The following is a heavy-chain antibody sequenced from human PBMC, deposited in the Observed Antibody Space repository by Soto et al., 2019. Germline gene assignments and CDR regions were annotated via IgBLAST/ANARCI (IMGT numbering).Heavy chain of an antibody. CDR1: GFTFSSYG. D-gene: IGHD2-8*02. Sequence: GGSLRLSCAASGFTFSSYGMHWARQGPGKGLEWVAVIWYDGSNKVYADSVKGRFTISKDNSKNTLYLQMNSLRAEDTAVYYCASDISGASAAIDTWCQGTMLTVSS. CDR3: ASDISGASAAIDT. CDR2: IWYDGSNK. J-gene: IGHJ4*03. V-gene: IGHV3-33*01.